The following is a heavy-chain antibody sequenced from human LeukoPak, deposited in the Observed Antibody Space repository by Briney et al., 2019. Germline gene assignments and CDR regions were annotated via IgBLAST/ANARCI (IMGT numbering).Heavy chain of an antibody. CDR1: GGTFSSYA. D-gene: IGHD3-3*01. J-gene: IGHJ4*02. CDR2: IIPIFGTA. V-gene: IGHV1-69*13. Sequence: SVKVSCKASGGTFSSYAISWVRQAPGQGLEWMGGIIPIFGTANYAQKFQGRVTITADESTSTAYMELSSLRSEDTAVYYCASVISEQYYDFVWGQGTLVTVSS. CDR3: ASVISEQYYDFV.